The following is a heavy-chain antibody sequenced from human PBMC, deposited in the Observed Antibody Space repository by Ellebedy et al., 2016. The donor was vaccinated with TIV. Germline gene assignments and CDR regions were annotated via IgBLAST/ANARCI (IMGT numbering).Heavy chain of an antibody. Sequence: AASVKVSCKASGNTFRSYGFAWIRQAPGQGLEWMGWISAGNDNTKYSQKFQGRVTITRDTSASTAYMELSSLRSEDTAVYFCARDRYWSPRYYFDYWGQGTLVTVSS. CDR3: ARDRYWSPRYYFDY. CDR2: ISAGNDNT. D-gene: IGHD1-1*01. J-gene: IGHJ4*02. CDR1: GNTFRSYG. V-gene: IGHV1-3*01.